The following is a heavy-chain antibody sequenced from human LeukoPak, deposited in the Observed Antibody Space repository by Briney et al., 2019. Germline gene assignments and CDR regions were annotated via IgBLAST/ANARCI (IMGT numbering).Heavy chain of an antibody. V-gene: IGHV1-8*03. Sequence: GASVKVSCRASGYTFTSYDINWVRQATGQGLEWMGWMNPNSGNTGYAQKFQGRVTITRNTYISTAYMELSSLRSEDTAVYYCARGRRVVGATTFRYYYYMDVWGKGTTVTVSS. CDR3: ARGRRVVGATTFRYYYYMDV. D-gene: IGHD1-26*01. J-gene: IGHJ6*03. CDR2: MNPNSGNT. CDR1: GYTFTSYD.